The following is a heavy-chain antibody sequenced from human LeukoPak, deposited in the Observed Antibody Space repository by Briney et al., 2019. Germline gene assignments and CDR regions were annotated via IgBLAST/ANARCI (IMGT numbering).Heavy chain of an antibody. CDR2: ISNDGSKQ. V-gene: IGHV3-30-3*01. CDR1: GFTFSSSA. D-gene: IGHD1-26*01. CDR3: AREISGSFTGHFDY. J-gene: IGHJ4*02. Sequence: GGSLRLSCAASGFTFSSSAMHWVRQAPGKGLEWVAIISNDGSKQHDADSVKGRFTISRDNSKNTLYLQMNSLRAEDTAVYYCAREISGSFTGHFDYWAREPWSPCPQ.